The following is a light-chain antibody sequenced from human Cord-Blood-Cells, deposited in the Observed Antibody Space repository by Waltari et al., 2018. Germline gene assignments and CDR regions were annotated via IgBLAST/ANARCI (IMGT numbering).Light chain of an antibody. CDR1: ERIGKY. J-gene: IGKJ3*01. CDR2: YAS. CDR3: QQGNKHLT. V-gene: IGKV6-21*02. Sequence: VMTQSPAFLSVTPGEKVTITCQASERIGKYFYKYQQKPDQAPKLLIKYASRPISGVPSRFSGSGSGTDFTFTISSLEAEDAVTYYCQQGNKHLTFGPGTKVDIK.